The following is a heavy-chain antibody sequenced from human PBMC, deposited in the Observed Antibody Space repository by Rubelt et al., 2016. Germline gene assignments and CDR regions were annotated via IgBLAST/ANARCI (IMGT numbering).Heavy chain of an antibody. D-gene: IGHD3-10*01. CDR2: INAGNGNT. J-gene: IGHJ4*02. CDR3: ARGGLSELLWFGESRIDY. CDR1: GYTFTSYA. Sequence: QVQLVQSGAEVKKPGASVTVSCKASGYTFTSYAMHWVRQAPGQRLEWMGWINAGNGNTKYSQKFQVTVTITRDTTASTAYMELSSLRSEDTAVYYCARGGLSELLWFGESRIDYWGQGTLVTVSS. V-gene: IGHV1-3*01.